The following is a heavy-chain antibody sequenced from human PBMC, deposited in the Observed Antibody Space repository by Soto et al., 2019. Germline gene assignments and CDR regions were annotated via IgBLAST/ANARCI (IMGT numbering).Heavy chain of an antibody. CDR2: TYPGDSDT. J-gene: IGHJ3*02. CDR1: GYSFTSYW. V-gene: IGHV5-51*01. CDR3: ARPRYYYDSSGYYSDAFDI. D-gene: IGHD3-22*01. Sequence: GESLKISCKGSGYSFTSYWIGWVRQMPGKGLEWMGITYPGDSDTRYSPSFQGQVTISADKSISTAYLQWSSLKASDTAMYYCARPRYYYDSSGYYSDAFDIWRQGTMVTVSS.